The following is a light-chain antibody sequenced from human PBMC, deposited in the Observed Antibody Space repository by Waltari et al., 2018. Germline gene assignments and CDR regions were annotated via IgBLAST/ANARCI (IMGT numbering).Light chain of an antibody. Sequence: EIVMTQSPATVSVSPGERATLSCRASQSVTTSLAWFQQRPGQPPRVLIYGASTRAAGIPARFSGRGSGTEFTLTISSLQSEDFAVYYCQQYEDWPPITFGGGTKVEIK. CDR3: QQYEDWPPIT. J-gene: IGKJ4*01. CDR1: QSVTTS. V-gene: IGKV3-15*01. CDR2: GAS.